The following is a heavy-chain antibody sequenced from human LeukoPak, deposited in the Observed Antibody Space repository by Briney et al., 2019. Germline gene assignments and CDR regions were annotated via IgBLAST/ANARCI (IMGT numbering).Heavy chain of an antibody. J-gene: IGHJ4*02. V-gene: IGHV1-2*02. Sequence: ASVKVSCKASGYTFTDYYMHWVRQAPGQGLEWMGWINPNSGGTNYRQKFQGRVTLTRDTSISTAYMELSRLISDDTAVYYCTRGRRYSGYGRLFDYWGQGTLVTVSS. CDR3: TRGRRYSGYGRLFDY. CDR2: INPNSGGT. D-gene: IGHD5-12*01. CDR1: GYTFTDYY.